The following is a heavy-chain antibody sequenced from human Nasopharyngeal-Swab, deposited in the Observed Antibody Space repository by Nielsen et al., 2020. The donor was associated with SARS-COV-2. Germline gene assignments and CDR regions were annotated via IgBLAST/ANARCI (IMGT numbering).Heavy chain of an antibody. CDR2: ISWNSGSI. J-gene: IGHJ3*02. CDR1: GFTFDDYA. V-gene: IGHV3-9*01. Sequence: SLKISCAASGFTFDDYAMNWVRQAPGKGLECVSGISWNSGSIGYADSVKGRFTISRDNAKNSLYLQMNSLRAEDTALYYCAKDIEGGDDAFDIWGQGTMVTVSS. CDR3: AKDIEGGDDAFDI. D-gene: IGHD3-16*01.